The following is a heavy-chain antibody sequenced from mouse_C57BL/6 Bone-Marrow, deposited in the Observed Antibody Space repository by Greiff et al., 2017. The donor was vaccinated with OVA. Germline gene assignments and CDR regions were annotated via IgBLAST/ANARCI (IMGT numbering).Heavy chain of an antibody. V-gene: IGHV1-74*01. Sequence: VQLQQPGAELVKPGASVKVSCKASGYTFTSYWMHWVKQRPGQGLEWIGRIHPSDNDTNYNQKFKGKAKLTVDKSSSTAYMQLSSLTSEDSAVYYCAICYYYGSSYLDYWGQGTTLTVSS. CDR1: GYTFTSYW. CDR3: AICYYYGSSYLDY. D-gene: IGHD1-1*01. J-gene: IGHJ2*01. CDR2: IHPSDNDT.